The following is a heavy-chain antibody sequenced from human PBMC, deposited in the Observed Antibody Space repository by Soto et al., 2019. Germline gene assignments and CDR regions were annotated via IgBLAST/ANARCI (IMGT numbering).Heavy chain of an antibody. CDR1: GFTFSSYG. J-gene: IGHJ4*02. V-gene: IGHV3-30*18. CDR3: AKDRYDFWSYLDF. Sequence: GGSLRLYCAASGFTFSSYGMHWVRQAPGKGLEWVAVISYDGSNKYYADSVKGRFTISRDNSKNTLYLQMNSLRAEDTAVYYCAKDRYDFWSYLDFWGQGTLVTVSS. CDR2: ISYDGSNK. D-gene: IGHD3-3*01.